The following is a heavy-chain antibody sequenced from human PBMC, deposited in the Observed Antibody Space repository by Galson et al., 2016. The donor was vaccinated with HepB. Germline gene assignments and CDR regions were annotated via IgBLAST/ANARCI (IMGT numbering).Heavy chain of an antibody. D-gene: IGHD3-10*01. CDR3: ARVITMVRGILKQRDYYGMDV. CDR2: ISGSGGST. Sequence: SLRLSCAAPGFTFSTYGMSWVRQAPGKGLEWVSVISGSGGSTYYADSVKGRFTISRDNSKNTLYLQMNSLRAEDTAGYYCARVITMVRGILKQRDYYGMDVWGQGTTVTVSS. J-gene: IGHJ6*02. V-gene: IGHV3-23*01. CDR1: GFTFSTYG.